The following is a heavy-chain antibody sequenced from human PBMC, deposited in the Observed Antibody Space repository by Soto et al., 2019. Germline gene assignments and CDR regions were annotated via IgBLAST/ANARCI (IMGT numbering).Heavy chain of an antibody. CDR2: IRSKANSYAT. CDR3: ARVQWLSRVI. J-gene: IGHJ3*02. CDR1: GFTFSGSA. V-gene: IGHV3-73*01. Sequence: HPGGSLRLSCAASGFTFSGSAMHWVRQASGKGLEWVGRIRSKANSYATAYAASVKGRFTISRDDSKNTAYLQMNSLKTEDTAVYYCARVQWLSRVIWGQGTMVTVSS. D-gene: IGHD1-1*01.